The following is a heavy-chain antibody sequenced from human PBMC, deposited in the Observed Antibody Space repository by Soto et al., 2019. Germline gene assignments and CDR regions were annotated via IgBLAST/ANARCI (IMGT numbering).Heavy chain of an antibody. CDR1: GGSISSSNW. J-gene: IGHJ6*02. CDR3: ARIQGSHNWNDGEEYYYYGMDV. CDR2: IYHSGST. V-gene: IGHV4-4*02. Sequence: LSLTCAVSGGSISSSNWWSWVRQPPGKGLEWIGEIYHSGSTNYNPSLKSRVTISVDKSKNQFSLKLSSLRSEDTAVYYCARIQGSHNWNDGEEYYYYGMDVWGQGTTVTVSS. D-gene: IGHD1-1*01.